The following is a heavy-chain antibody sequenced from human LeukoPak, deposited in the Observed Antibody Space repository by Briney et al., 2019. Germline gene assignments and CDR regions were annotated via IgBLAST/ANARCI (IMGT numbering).Heavy chain of an antibody. CDR3: ASAPAIAAAGPHFDY. CDR2: IKQDGSEK. V-gene: IGHV3-7*01. D-gene: IGHD6-13*01. CDR1: GFTFSSYW. J-gene: IGHJ4*02. Sequence: GGSLRLSCAASGFTFSSYWMSWVRQAPGKGLEWVANIKQDGSEKYYVDSVKGRFTISRDNAKNSLYLQMNSLRAEDTAVYYCASAPAIAAAGPHFDYWGQGTLVTVSS.